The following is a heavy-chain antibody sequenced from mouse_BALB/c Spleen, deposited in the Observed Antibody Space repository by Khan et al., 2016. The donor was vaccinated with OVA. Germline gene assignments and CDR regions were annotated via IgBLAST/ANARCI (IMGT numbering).Heavy chain of an antibody. CDR3: ARRGLRWDVDY. CDR1: GYTFINYW. D-gene: IGHD1-1*01. Sequence: QVQLKQSGAELAKPGASVKMSCKASGYTFINYWILCVKQRPGPGLEWIGYINPSTGYTEYNQNFKDKATLTADKSSTTAYMKLSSLTSEDSAVYYCARRGLRWDVDYWGQGTTLTVSS. V-gene: IGHV1-7*01. J-gene: IGHJ2*01. CDR2: INPSTGYT.